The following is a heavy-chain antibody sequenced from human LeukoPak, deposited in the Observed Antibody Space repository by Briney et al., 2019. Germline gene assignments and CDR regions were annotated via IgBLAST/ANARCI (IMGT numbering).Heavy chain of an antibody. CDR1: GFTFDDYA. J-gene: IGHJ4*02. D-gene: IGHD4-17*01. V-gene: IGHV3-9*01. CDR2: ISWNSGSI. CDR3: AKDDYGDYGILDY. Sequence: GGSLRLSCAASGFTFDDYAMHWVRQAPGKGLEWVSGISWNSGSIGYADSVKGRFTISRDNAKNSLYLQMNSLRAEDTALYYCAKDDYGDYGILDYWGQGTLVTVSS.